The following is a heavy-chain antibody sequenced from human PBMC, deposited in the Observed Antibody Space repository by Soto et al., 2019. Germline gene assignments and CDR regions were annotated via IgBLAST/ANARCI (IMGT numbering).Heavy chain of an antibody. CDR2: IFYSDSF. Sequence: QVQLQESGPGLVKSSQTLSLTCTVSGGSISSGGSYWSWIRQRPGKGLEWIGYIFYSDSFYYTPSLKGRVVILADTSKNQFTLKLRSVTDADTAVYYCARAPETAPIFGVVRPYFFDFWGQGTLVTVSS. J-gene: IGHJ4*02. D-gene: IGHD3-3*01. V-gene: IGHV4-31*03. CDR1: GGSISSGGSY. CDR3: ARAPETAPIFGVVRPYFFDF.